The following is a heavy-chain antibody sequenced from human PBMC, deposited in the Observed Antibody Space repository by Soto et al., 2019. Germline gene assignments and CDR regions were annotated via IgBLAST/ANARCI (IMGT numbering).Heavy chain of an antibody. V-gene: IGHV3-21*01. D-gene: IGHD4-17*01. CDR2: ISSSSSYI. CDR1: GFTFSSYS. J-gene: IGHJ4*02. CDR3: ARVKEDDYGDYFDY. Sequence: PGGSLRLSCSASGFTFSSYSMNWARQAPGKGLEWVSLISSSSSYIYYADSVKGRFTISRDNAKSSLYLQMNSLRAEDTAVYYCARVKEDDYGDYFDYWGQGTLVTVSS.